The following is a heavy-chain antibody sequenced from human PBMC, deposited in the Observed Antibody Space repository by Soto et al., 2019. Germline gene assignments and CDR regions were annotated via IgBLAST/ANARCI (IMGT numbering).Heavy chain of an antibody. CDR1: GFTFSSYA. Sequence: GGSLRLSCAASGFTFSSYAMSWVRQAPGKGLEWVSAISGSGGSTYYADSVKGRFTISRDNSKNTLYLQMNSLRAEDTAVYYCAKGYYYDSREQHFQHWGQGTLVTVSS. J-gene: IGHJ1*01. CDR3: AKGYYYDSREQHFQH. V-gene: IGHV3-23*01. CDR2: ISGSGGST. D-gene: IGHD3-22*01.